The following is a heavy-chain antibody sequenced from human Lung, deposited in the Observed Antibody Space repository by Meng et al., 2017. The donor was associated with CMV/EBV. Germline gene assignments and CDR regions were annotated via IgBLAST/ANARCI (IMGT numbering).Heavy chain of an antibody. CDR2: IITITGDP. V-gene: IGHV7-4-1*02. CDR1: GYTVPNVA. CDR3: ARGSLESDEDPG. D-gene: IGHD2/OR15-2a*01. Sequence: VTLVPLWSEWKAPGAAGQVSTNPSGYTVPNVAMNRMRRAPGQVLEWTGRIITITGDPTYTQSFTVRFVFSLDTSVSTAYLQIRILKTDDTAVYYCARGSLESDEDPGWGQGTLVTVSS. J-gene: IGHJ4*02.